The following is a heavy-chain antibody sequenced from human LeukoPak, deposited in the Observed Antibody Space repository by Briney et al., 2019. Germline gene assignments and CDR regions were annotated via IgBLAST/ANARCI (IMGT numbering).Heavy chain of an antibody. CDR3: AREGYYDSSGPANY. V-gene: IGHV1-69*05. CDR2: IIPIFGTA. CDR1: GYKFISYG. J-gene: IGHJ4*02. D-gene: IGHD3-22*01. Sequence: ASVKVSCKASGYKFISYGFSWVRQAPGQGLEWMGRIIPIFGTANYAQKFQGRVTITTDESTSTAYMELSSLRSEDTAVYYCAREGYYDSSGPANYWGQGTLVTVSS.